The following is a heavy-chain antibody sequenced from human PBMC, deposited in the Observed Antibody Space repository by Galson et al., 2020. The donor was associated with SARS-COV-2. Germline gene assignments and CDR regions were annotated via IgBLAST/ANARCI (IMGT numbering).Heavy chain of an antibody. CDR2: IFHSGNT. CDR3: ARDDRGNTMIRGLMYFYYYMDV. Sequence: SETLSLTCAVSGGSISSGNWWNWVRQPPGKGLEWIGEIFHSGNTNYNPSLKSRVTISVDKSKNLFSLKLTSVTAADTAVYYCARDDRGNTMIRGLMYFYYYMDVWGKGTTVTVSS. V-gene: IGHV4-4*02. D-gene: IGHD3-10*01. J-gene: IGHJ6*03. CDR1: GGSISSGNW.